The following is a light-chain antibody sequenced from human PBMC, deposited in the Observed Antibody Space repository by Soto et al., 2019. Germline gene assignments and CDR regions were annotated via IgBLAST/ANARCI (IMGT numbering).Light chain of an antibody. CDR3: QQRSNWPLT. J-gene: IGKJ4*01. CDR2: DAS. CDR1: QSVSNY. V-gene: IGKV3-11*01. Sequence: EIVLTQSPATLSLSPGEGATLSCRASQSVSNYLVWYQQRPGQAPRLLIYDASNRAPGIPARFSGSGSGTDFTLTITSLGPEDFEVYYCQQRSNWPLTFGGGTKVDIK.